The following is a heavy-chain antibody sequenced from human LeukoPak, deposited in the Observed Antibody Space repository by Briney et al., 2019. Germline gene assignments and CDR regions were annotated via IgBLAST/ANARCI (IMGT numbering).Heavy chain of an antibody. CDR1: GFTLSSYW. V-gene: IGHV3-74*01. Sequence: GGSLRLSCAASGFTLSSYWMHWVRQAPRKGLVWVSRISTDGYTTDYADFVQGRFTASRDNTKNTWSLEMNSLRAEDTAVYYCVVGGSPGYWGQGTLVTVSS. D-gene: IGHD2-15*01. CDR3: VVGGSPGY. CDR2: ISTDGYTT. J-gene: IGHJ4*02.